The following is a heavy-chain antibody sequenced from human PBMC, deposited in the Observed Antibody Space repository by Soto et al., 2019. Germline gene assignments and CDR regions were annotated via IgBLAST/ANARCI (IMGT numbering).Heavy chain of an antibody. CDR1: GGTFSSYA. Sequence: QVQLVQSGAEVKKPGSSVKVSCKASGGTFSSYAIGWVRQAPGQGLEWMGGIIPIFGTANYAQKFQGRVTITADESTSAAYMELSSLGSEDTAVYYCARTPRPIWSGYYSNYYYGMDVWGQGTTVTVSS. CDR2: IIPIFGTA. V-gene: IGHV1-69*01. J-gene: IGHJ6*02. CDR3: ARTPRPIWSGYYSNYYYGMDV. D-gene: IGHD3-3*01.